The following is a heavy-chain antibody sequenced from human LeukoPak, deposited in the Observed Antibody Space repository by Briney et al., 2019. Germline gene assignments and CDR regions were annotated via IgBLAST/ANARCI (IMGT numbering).Heavy chain of an antibody. J-gene: IGHJ4*02. CDR2: ISSSGSTI. D-gene: IGHD3-10*02. CDR1: GFTFSSYD. CDR3: ASGYMFRGDDY. V-gene: IGHV3-48*03. Sequence: PGGSLRLSCAASGFTFSSYDMTWVRQAPGKGLEWVSYISSSGSTIYYADSVKGRFTISRDNAKNSLYLQMNSLKAEDTAVYYCASGYMFRGDDYWGQGTLVTVSS.